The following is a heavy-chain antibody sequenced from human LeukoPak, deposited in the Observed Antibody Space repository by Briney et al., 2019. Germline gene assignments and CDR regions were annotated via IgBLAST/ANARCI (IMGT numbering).Heavy chain of an antibody. Sequence: GRSLRLSCAASGFTFDDYGMSWVRQAPGKGLEWVSGINWNGGSTGYADSVKGRFTISRDNAKNSLYLQMNSLRAEDTALYYCARDVKSSGYGAFDIWGQGTMVTVSS. CDR1: GFTFDDYG. D-gene: IGHD3-22*01. J-gene: IGHJ3*02. CDR2: INWNGGST. V-gene: IGHV3-20*04. CDR3: ARDVKSSGYGAFDI.